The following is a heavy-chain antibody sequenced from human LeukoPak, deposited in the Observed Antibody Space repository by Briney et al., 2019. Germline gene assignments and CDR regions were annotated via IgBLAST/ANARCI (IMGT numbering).Heavy chain of an antibody. V-gene: IGHV3-23*01. CDR3: AQTGLRYFDWLRY. Sequence: GGSLRLSCAASGFTFSSYAMSWVRQAPENGLEWVSAISSSGGSTYYADSVKGRFTVSRDNSKNTLYLQMNSLRAEDTAIYYCAQTGLRYFDWLRYWGQGTLVTVSS. D-gene: IGHD3-9*01. J-gene: IGHJ4*02. CDR2: ISSSGGST. CDR1: GFTFSSYA.